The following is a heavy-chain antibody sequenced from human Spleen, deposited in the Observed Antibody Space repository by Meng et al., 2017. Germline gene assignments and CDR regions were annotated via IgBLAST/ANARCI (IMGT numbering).Heavy chain of an antibody. Sequence: ASVKVSCKASGNTFNTYGITWVRQAPGQGLEWMGWISAYNGNTNYAQKIQGRVTMTGDTSISTAYMELSGLRSDDTAMYYCARDEDISAAGKLFGDYWGQGTLVTVSS. CDR3: ARDEDISAAGKLFGDY. D-gene: IGHD6-13*01. CDR2: ISAYNGNT. V-gene: IGHV1-18*01. J-gene: IGHJ4*02. CDR1: GNTFNTYG.